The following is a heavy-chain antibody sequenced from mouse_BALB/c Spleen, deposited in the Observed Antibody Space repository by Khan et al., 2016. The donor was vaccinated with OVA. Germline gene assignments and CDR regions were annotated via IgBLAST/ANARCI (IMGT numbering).Heavy chain of an antibody. CDR1: GYTFKNHG. J-gene: IGHJ4*01. CDR2: INTYTGEP. CDR3: ARPPFFSYVMVY. Sequence: QIQLVQSGPELKKPGETVKISCKASGYTFKNHGMNWVKQAPGKGLKWMGWINTYTGEPTYVEDFKGRFAFSLETSASTAYLQIHNLINEDTATYFCARPPFFSYVMVYWGQGTSVTVSS. V-gene: IGHV9-3-1*01.